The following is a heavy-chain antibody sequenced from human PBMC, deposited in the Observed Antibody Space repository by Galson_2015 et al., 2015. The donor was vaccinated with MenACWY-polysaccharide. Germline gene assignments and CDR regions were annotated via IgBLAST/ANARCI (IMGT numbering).Heavy chain of an antibody. J-gene: IGHJ3*02. V-gene: IGHV1-69*04. CDR3: ARPPLSGSCWGGAFDI. Sequence: SVKVSCKASGGTFSNYAINWLRQAPGQGPEWMGRIIPIRGIANYAQKFQGRVTITADKSTNTAYMELSSLRSEDTAVYYCARPPLSGSCWGGAFDIWGQGTMVTVSS. CDR1: GGTFSNYA. CDR2: IIPIRGIA. D-gene: IGHD1-26*01.